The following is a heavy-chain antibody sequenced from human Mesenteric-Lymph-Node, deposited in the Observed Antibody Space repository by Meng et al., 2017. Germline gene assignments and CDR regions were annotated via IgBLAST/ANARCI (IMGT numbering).Heavy chain of an antibody. CDR1: GFTFSSYE. D-gene: IGHD1-7*01. CDR2: ISSSGSTI. V-gene: IGHV3-48*03. CDR3: ASMRSWNYANYYYYGMDV. J-gene: IGHJ6*02. Sequence: GESLKISCAASGFTFSSYEMNWVRQAPGKGLEWVSYISSSGSTIYYADSVKGQFTISRDNAKNSLYLQMNSLRAEDTAVYYCASMRSWNYANYYYYGMDVWGQGTTVTVSS.